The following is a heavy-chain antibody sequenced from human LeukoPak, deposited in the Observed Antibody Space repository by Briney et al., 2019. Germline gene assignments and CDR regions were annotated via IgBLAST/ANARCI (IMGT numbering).Heavy chain of an antibody. CDR2: INHSGST. Sequence: SETLSLTCAVYGGSFSGYYWSWIRQPPGKGLEWIGEINHSGSTNYNPSLKSRITISIDKSKNQFSLKLSSVTAADAAVYFCARGTFYSTSSFFDLWGQGTLVTVSS. D-gene: IGHD6-13*01. CDR1: GGSFSGYY. J-gene: IGHJ4*02. CDR3: ARGTFYSTSSFFDL. V-gene: IGHV4-34*01.